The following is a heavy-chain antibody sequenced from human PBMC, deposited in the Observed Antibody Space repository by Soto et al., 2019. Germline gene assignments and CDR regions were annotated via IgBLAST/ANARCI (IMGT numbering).Heavy chain of an antibody. CDR1: GFSLRNTRLG. V-gene: IGHV2-26*01. CDR2: IFSNNEK. CDR3: ARNFAGHYAMDV. Sequence: QVTLKESGPVLVKPTETLTLTCTVSGFSLRNTRLGVSWIRQPPGKALEWLAHIFSNNEKSFNTSLKNRLTNSQDTSKSQVVLTMTNMDPVDTATYYCARNFAGHYAMDVWGQGTTVTVSS. J-gene: IGHJ6*02.